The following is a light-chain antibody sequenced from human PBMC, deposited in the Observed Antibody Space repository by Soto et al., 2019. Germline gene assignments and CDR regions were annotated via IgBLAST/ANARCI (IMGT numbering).Light chain of an antibody. J-gene: IGLJ1*01. CDR2: EVS. CDR3: SSYTSSSTGYV. Sequence: QSALTQPASVSGSPGQSITISCTGTSRDVGGYNYVSWYQQHPGKAPKLMIYEVSNRPSGVSNRFSGTKSGNTASLTISGFQAGDEADYYCSSYTSSSTGYVFGTGTKVTVL. CDR1: SRDVGGYNY. V-gene: IGLV2-14*01.